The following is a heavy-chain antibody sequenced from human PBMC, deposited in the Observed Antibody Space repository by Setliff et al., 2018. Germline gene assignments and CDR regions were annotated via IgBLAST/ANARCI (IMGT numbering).Heavy chain of an antibody. D-gene: IGHD3-16*01. CDR3: ARDFGSHFFDY. CDR1: GFTFSNYA. V-gene: IGHV3-48*04. Sequence: GGSLRLSCAASGFTFSNYAMNWVRQAPGKGLEWVSYISSSGSTIYYADSVKGRFTISRDNAKNSLYLQMNSLRAEDTAVYYCARDFGSHFFDYWGQGTLVTVSS. CDR2: ISSSGSTI. J-gene: IGHJ4*02.